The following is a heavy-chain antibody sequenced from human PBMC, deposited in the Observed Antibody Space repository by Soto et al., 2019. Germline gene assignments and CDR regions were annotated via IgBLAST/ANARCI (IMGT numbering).Heavy chain of an antibody. J-gene: IGHJ4*02. CDR3: ARAGPGVYAGATVDY. V-gene: IGHV1-18*01. D-gene: IGHD2-8*01. Sequence: QVQLVQSGSEVKPPGASVKVSCKASGYTFTTYGVSWVRQAPGQGLEWMGWISALKGTTDYAQQVQGRVTLTTDTSTNTAYMELRSLTSDDTAVYYCARAGPGVYAGATVDYWGQGTLVTVSS. CDR1: GYTFTTYG. CDR2: ISALKGTT.